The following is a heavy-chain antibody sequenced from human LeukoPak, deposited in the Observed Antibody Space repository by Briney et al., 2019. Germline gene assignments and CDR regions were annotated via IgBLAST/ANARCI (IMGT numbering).Heavy chain of an antibody. V-gene: IGHV3-7*01. CDR2: IKEDGSEK. Sequence: GGSLRLSCAASGFSFSKYWMSWVRQAPGKGLEWVANIKEDGSEKYYVDSVKGRFTISRDNAKNSLYLQMNSLRAEDTAVYYCARGLLWFGPCEAFDIWGQGTMVTVSS. J-gene: IGHJ3*02. D-gene: IGHD3-10*01. CDR3: ARGLLWFGPCEAFDI. CDR1: GFSFSKYW.